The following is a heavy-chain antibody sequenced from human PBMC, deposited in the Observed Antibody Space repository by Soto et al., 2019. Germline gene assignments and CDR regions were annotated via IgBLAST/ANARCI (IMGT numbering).Heavy chain of an antibody. CDR1: GGSFSGYY. CDR3: AREDTEDAFDI. D-gene: IGHD4-17*01. Sequence: SETLSLTCAVYGGSFSGYYWSWIRQPPGKGLEWIGEINHSGSTNYNPSLKSRVTISVDTSKNQFSLKPSSVTAADTAVYYCAREDTEDAFDIWGQGTMVTVSS. V-gene: IGHV4-34*01. CDR2: INHSGST. J-gene: IGHJ3*02.